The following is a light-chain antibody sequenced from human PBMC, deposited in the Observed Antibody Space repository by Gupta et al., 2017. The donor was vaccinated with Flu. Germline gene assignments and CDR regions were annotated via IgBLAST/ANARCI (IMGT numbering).Light chain of an antibody. J-gene: IGLJ3*02. CDR3: KSRDSGGKHRV. V-gene: IGLV3-19*01. Sequence: SSELTHDPAVSVALGQTVRITCQGDSLRRYYASWYQQKPGQAPIVVMYGKNNRPSGIPDRFSCSSAGNKDSWTITGNQAEDEAADEGKSRDSGGKHRVFGGGTKLTVL. CDR1: SLRRYY. CDR2: GKN.